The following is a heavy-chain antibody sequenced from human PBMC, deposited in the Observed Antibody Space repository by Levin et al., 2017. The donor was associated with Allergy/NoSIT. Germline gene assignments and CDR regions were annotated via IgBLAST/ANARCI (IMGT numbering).Heavy chain of an antibody. J-gene: IGHJ4*02. Sequence: GGSLRLSCAASGFTFSTFSMTWVRQAPGKGLEWVANINQDGSGKYYVDSVKGRFTISRDNAKNSLYLQMNSLRAEDTAVYYCVRIYGNSWHDYWGQGTLVTVSS. D-gene: IGHD6-13*01. CDR1: GFTFSTFS. CDR2: INQDGSGK. CDR3: VRIYGNSWHDY. V-gene: IGHV3-7*01.